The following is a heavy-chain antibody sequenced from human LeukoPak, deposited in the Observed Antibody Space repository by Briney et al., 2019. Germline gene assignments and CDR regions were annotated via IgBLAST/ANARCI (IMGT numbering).Heavy chain of an antibody. D-gene: IGHD3-3*01. CDR1: GFTFSSYA. CDR2: ISSNGGST. CDR3: AREGDLWSGYPFDP. J-gene: IGHJ5*02. Sequence: GGSLRLSCAASGFTFSSYAMHWVRQAPGKGLEYVSAISSNGGSTYYANSVKGRFTISRDNSKNTLYLQMGSLRAEDMAVYYCAREGDLWSGYPFDPWGQGTLVTVSS. V-gene: IGHV3-64*01.